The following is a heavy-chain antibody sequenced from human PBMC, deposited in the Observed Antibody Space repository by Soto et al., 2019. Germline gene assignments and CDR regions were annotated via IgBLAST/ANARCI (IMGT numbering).Heavy chain of an antibody. J-gene: IGHJ6*03. D-gene: IGHD6-19*01. CDR3: AKEGPSSSGSRSMDV. V-gene: IGHV3-23*01. Sequence: GGSLRLSCATSASSFTEYAMGWVRQAPGKGLEWVSAISGSGKNTFYADSVKGRFTISRDNSKNTMDLQMNSLRAEDTAVYYCAKEGPSSSGSRSMDVWGKGTTVTVSS. CDR2: ISGSGKNT. CDR1: ASSFTEYA.